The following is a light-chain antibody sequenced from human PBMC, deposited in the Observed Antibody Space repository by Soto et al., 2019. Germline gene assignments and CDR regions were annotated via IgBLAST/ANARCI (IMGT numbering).Light chain of an antibody. V-gene: IGKV3-20*01. J-gene: IGKJ1*01. Sequence: VLTQSPGTLSLSPGERATLSCRASQTLSSRHLAWYQQKPGQAPRLLIYGSSSRDTEIPDRFSGSGSGTDFTLTISTLEPEDFAIYYCQQYGYSRTFGQGTKVEIK. CDR1: QTLSSRH. CDR3: QQYGYSRT. CDR2: GSS.